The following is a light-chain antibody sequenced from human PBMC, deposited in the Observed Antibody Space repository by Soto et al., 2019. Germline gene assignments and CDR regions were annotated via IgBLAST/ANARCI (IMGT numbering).Light chain of an antibody. J-gene: IGLJ1*01. CDR2: DVS. V-gene: IGLV2-14*01. CDR1: SSDVGGYNY. CDR3: SSYTTSSTYV. Sequence: QSVLTQPAPVSGSPGQSIAISCTGTSSDVGGYNYVSWYQQHPGKAPKLILCDVSNRPSGVSDRFFGSKSGNTASLTISGLQTEDEADYYCSSYTTSSTYVFGTGTKVTVL.